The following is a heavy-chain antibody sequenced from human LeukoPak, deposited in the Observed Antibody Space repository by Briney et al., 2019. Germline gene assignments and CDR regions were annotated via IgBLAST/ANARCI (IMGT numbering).Heavy chain of an antibody. Sequence: PGGSLRLSCAASGFTLSDYNMHWVRQVPGKGLEWVSYSSNIPTTTFYADSVKGRFTISRDNAKNSLYLQMNNLRAEDTAVYYCAREDHSNYNYWGQGTLVTVSS. CDR2: SSNIPTTT. J-gene: IGHJ4*02. CDR3: AREDHSNYNY. D-gene: IGHD4-11*01. CDR1: GFTLSDYN. V-gene: IGHV3-48*04.